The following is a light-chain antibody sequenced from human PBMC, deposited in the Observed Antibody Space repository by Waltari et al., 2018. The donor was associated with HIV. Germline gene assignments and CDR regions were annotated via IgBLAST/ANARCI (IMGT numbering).Light chain of an antibody. J-gene: IGLJ1*01. Sequence: SYELTQPPSVSVSPGQTASITCSGAQLGDKYACWYQQKPGQSPVLVIYQDSRRPSGIPERFSGSNSGNTATLTISGTQAMDEADYYCQAWDSSTGVFGTGTKVTVL. V-gene: IGLV3-1*01. CDR1: QLGDKY. CDR2: QDS. CDR3: QAWDSSTGV.